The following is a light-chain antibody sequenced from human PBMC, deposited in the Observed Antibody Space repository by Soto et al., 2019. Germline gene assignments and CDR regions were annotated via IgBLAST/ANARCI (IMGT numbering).Light chain of an antibody. J-gene: IGKJ1*01. V-gene: IGKV3-20*01. CDR1: QSISSY. CDR2: SAS. CDR3: QQYGSSPRT. Sequence: EIVLTQSPATLSLSPGERATLSCRASQSISSYLAWYQQKPGQAPRLLIHSASSRATGIPDRFSGSGSGTDFTLTISRLEPEDFAVYYCQQYGSSPRTFGQGTKVDIK.